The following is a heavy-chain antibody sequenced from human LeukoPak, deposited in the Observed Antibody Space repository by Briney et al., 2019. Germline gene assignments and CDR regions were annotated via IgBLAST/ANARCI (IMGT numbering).Heavy chain of an antibody. CDR2: ISSSGGTT. CDR1: GFTFSSYA. CDR3: AKDVLWFGELLTNDDY. J-gene: IGHJ4*02. V-gene: IGHV3-23*01. Sequence: PGGSLRLSCAASGFTFSSYAMSWVRQAPGKGLAWVSAISSSGGTTYYADSVKGRFTISRDDSKNTPYLQVNSLRAEDTAVYYCAKDVLWFGELLTNDDYWGQGTLVTVSS. D-gene: IGHD3-10*01.